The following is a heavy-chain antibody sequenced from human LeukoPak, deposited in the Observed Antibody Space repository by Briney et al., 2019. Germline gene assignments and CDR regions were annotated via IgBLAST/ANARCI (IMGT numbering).Heavy chain of an antibody. CDR1: GGTFSSYA. V-gene: IGHV1-69*04. CDR2: IIPILGIA. Sequence: SVTVSCKASGGTFSSYAVSWVRQAPGQGLEWMGRIIPILGIANYAQKFQGRVTITADKSTSTAYMELSSLRSEDTAVYYCARDDYYDSSGYSAYWGQGTLVTVSS. CDR3: ARDDYYDSSGYSAY. J-gene: IGHJ4*02. D-gene: IGHD3-22*01.